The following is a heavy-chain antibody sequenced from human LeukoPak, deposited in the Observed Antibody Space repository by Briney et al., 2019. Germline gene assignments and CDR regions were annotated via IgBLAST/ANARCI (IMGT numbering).Heavy chain of an antibody. V-gene: IGHV3-74*01. Sequence: GGSLRLSCAASGFTFSTYWMHWVRQAPGKGLVWVSRIKSDGGTNYADSVKGRFTISRDNAKKTVSLQMNSLRPEDTGVYYCARPPSKFGVYSPESSQHWGQAPLVTVSS. CDR3: ARPPSKFGVYSPESSQH. J-gene: IGHJ1*01. CDR2: IKSDGGT. D-gene: IGHD3-22*01. CDR1: GFTFSTYW.